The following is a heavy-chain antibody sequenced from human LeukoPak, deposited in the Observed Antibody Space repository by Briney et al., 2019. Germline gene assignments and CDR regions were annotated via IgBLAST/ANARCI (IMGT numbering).Heavy chain of an antibody. V-gene: IGHV4-39*01. CDR2: IYYSGST. Sequence: SETLSLTCTVSGGSISSSSYYWGWIRQPPGKGLEWIGSIYYSGSTYYNPPLKSRVTISVDTSKNQFSLKLSSVTAADTAVYYCARGGAGDGYNYGSFDYWGQGTLVTVSS. CDR1: GGSISSSSYY. D-gene: IGHD5-24*01. J-gene: IGHJ4*02. CDR3: ARGGAGDGYNYGSFDY.